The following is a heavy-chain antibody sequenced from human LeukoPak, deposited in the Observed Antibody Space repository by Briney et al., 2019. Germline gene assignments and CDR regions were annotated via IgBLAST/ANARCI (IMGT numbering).Heavy chain of an antibody. Sequence: SETLSLTCTVSGDSISSYYWSWVRQPPGKGLEWIGYIYYSGSTNYNPSLKSRVTISVDTSKNQFSLKLSSVTAADTAVYYCARERSSSFLDYWGQGTLVTVSS. CDR3: ARERSSSFLDY. J-gene: IGHJ4*02. CDR1: GDSISSYY. D-gene: IGHD6-6*01. CDR2: IYYSGST. V-gene: IGHV4-59*01.